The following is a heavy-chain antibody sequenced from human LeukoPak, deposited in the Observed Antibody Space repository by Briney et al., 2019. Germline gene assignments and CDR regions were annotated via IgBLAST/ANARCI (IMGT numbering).Heavy chain of an antibody. CDR1: GFTFISYA. Sequence: PGGSLRLSCAASGFTFISYAMSWVRQAPGKRLEWVSAISGSGGSTYYADSVKGRFTISRDNSKNTLYLQMNSLRAEDTAVYYCAKRGEAAAGYFDYWGQGPLVTVSS. V-gene: IGHV3-23*01. CDR2: ISGSGGST. D-gene: IGHD6-13*01. CDR3: AKRGEAAAGYFDY. J-gene: IGHJ4*02.